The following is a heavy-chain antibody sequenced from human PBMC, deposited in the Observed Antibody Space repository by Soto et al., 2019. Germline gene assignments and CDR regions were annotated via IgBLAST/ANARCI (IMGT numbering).Heavy chain of an antibody. J-gene: IGHJ5*02. CDR3: ARDSWGLELNRFDP. Sequence: SETLSLTCTVSGGSISSYYWSWIRQPPGKGLEWIGYIYYSGSTNYNPSLKSRVTISVDTSKNQFSLKLSSVTAADTAVYYCARDSWGLELNRFDPWGQGTLVTVSS. D-gene: IGHD1-7*01. V-gene: IGHV4-59*01. CDR1: GGSISSYY. CDR2: IYYSGST.